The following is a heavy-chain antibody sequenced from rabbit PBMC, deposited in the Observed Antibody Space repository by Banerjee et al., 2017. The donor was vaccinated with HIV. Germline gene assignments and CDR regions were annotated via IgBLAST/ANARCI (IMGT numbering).Heavy chain of an antibody. CDR2: IYAGGGST. CDR1: GIDFSNYG. D-gene: IGHD3-1*01. Sequence: QSLEESGGGLVQPGESLKLSCKASGIDFSNYGISWVRQAPGKGLEWIGIIYAGGGSTDYASWVNGRFTISSDNAQNTVDLQMNSLTAADTATYFCARELVVVLMGLGYYGMDLWGPGTLVTVS. V-gene: IGHV1S7*01. J-gene: IGHJ6*01. CDR3: ARELVVVLMGLGYYGMDL.